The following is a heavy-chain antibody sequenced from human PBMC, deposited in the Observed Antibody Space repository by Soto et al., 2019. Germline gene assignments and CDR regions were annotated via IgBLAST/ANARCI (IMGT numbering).Heavy chain of an antibody. CDR2: IYPADSDA. V-gene: IGHV5-51*01. CDR1: GYHFASFW. D-gene: IGHD3-16*01. J-gene: IGHJ4*02. Sequence: GESLKISRKASGYHFASFWIAWVRQIPGKGLEWMGIIYPADSDATYSPSFHGQITFSADESISTAYLHLNSLKASDTAMYFCARAPEAYTSGGVHYWGQGTLVTVSS. CDR3: ARAPEAYTSGGVHY.